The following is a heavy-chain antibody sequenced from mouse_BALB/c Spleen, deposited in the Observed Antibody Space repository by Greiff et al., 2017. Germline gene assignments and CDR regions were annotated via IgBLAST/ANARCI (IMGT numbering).Heavy chain of an antibody. V-gene: IGHV2-6-7*01. CDR1: GFSLTGYG. Sequence: VQLQQSGPGLVAPSQSLSITCTVSGFSLTGYGVNWVRQPPGKGLEWLGMIWGDGSTDYNSALKSRLSISKDNSKSQVFLKMNSLQTDDTARYYGAREHGNYEAWFAYWGQGTLVTVSA. CDR2: IWGDGST. J-gene: IGHJ3*01. CDR3: AREHGNYEAWFAY. D-gene: IGHD2-1*01.